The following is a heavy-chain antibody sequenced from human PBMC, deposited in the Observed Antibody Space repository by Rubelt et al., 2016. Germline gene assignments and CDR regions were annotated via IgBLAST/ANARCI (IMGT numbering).Heavy chain of an antibody. CDR3: AKELGYCSGTNGYGGTFDF. D-gene: IGHD2-2*01. CDR2: ISPSGST. V-gene: IGHV4-34*01. J-gene: IGHJ4*02. Sequence: QVQLQQWGAGLLKPSETLSLTCAVYGGSFSGYYWSWIRQPPGKGLEWIGEISPSGSTDYNPSLKSRITISVDTSKNQFSLKLGSVTAADTAVYYCAKELGYCSGTNGYGGTFDFWGQGTLVTVSS. CDR1: GGSFSGYY.